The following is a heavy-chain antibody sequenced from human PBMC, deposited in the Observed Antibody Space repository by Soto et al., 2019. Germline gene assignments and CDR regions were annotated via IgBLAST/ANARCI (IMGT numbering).Heavy chain of an antibody. CDR2: ISGSGGST. CDR3: ARRSSGWYFDY. D-gene: IGHD6-19*01. CDR1: GFTFSSYA. Sequence: EVQLLESGGGLVQPGGSLRLSCAASGFTFSSYAMSWVRQAPGKGLEWVSAISGSGGSTYYADSVKGRCTISRDHSQNTLYLQMTSLRAEDTAVYYCARRSSGWYFDYWGQGTLVTVSS. V-gene: IGHV3-23*01. J-gene: IGHJ4*02.